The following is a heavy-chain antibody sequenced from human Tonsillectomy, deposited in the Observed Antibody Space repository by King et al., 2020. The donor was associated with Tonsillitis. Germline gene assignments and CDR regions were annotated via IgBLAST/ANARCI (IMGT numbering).Heavy chain of an antibody. Sequence: VQLVESGGGLVQPGGPLRLSCAASGFTFRSYALSWVRQSSGKGLQWVSAISGSGYKTYYIDSVKGRFTISRDNSKNTVSLQMNSLRAADTGVYYCVREMLTGSCADYWGQGTLVTVSS. D-gene: IGHD2-15*01. V-gene: IGHV3-23*04. CDR2: ISGSGYKT. CDR3: VREMLTGSCADY. J-gene: IGHJ4*02. CDR1: GFTFRSYA.